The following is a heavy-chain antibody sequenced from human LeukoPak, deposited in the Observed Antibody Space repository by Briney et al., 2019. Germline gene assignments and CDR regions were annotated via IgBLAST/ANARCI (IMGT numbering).Heavy chain of an antibody. CDR2: ISSSGTTI. D-gene: IGHD2-2*01. Sequence: GGSLRLSCAASGFTFSSYEMNWVRQAPGKGLQWVSDISSSGTTIYYADSVKGRFTISRDNAKNSLYLRMNRLRAEDTAVYYCARKYCSTTSCLFDNWGQGTLVTVSS. J-gene: IGHJ4*02. CDR3: ARKYCSTTSCLFDN. CDR1: GFTFSSYE. V-gene: IGHV3-48*03.